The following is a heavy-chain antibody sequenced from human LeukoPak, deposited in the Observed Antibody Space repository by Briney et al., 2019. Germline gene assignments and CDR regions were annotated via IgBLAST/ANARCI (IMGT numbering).Heavy chain of an antibody. CDR1: GFSFSSYA. CDR3: AKEGRTTWYRGWFDS. CDR2: MSSSDDGR. V-gene: IGHV3-23*01. D-gene: IGHD6-13*01. Sequence: GGSLRLSCATSGFSFSSYAMSWVRQAPGKGLEWVSAMSSSDDGRYYAASVRGRFTISRDTSRSTLYLQMNSLRAADTAVYYCAKEGRTTWYRGWFDSWGQGTLVIVSS. J-gene: IGHJ5*01.